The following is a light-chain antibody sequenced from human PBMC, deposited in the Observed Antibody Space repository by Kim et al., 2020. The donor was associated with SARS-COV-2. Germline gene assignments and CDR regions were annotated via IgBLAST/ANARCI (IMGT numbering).Light chain of an antibody. Sequence: ASVGDRVTITCRASQDISNYLNWYQQKPGKAPKVLIYDTSNLETGVPARFSGSRSGTDFTFTISSLQPEDIATYYCQQYNNVPITFGQGTRLEIK. CDR1: QDISNY. J-gene: IGKJ5*01. CDR3: QQYNNVPIT. CDR2: DTS. V-gene: IGKV1-33*01.